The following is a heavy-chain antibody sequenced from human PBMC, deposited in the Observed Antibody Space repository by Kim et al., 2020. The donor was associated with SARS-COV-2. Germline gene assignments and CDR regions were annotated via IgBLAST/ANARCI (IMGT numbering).Heavy chain of an antibody. V-gene: IGHV4-34*01. D-gene: IGHD5-18*01. CDR1: GGSFSGYY. CDR2: INHSGST. Sequence: SETLSLTCAVYGGSFSGYYWSWIRQPPGKGLEWIGEINHSGSTNYNPSLKSRVTISVDTSKNQFSLKLSSVTAADTAVYYCARGPGQRGYSYGWRGGYFDYWGQGTLVTVSS. CDR3: ARGPGQRGYSYGWRGGYFDY. J-gene: IGHJ4*02.